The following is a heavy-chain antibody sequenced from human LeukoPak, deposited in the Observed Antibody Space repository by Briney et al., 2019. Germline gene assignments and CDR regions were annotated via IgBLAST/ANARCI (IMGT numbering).Heavy chain of an antibody. Sequence: SETLSLTCTVSGGSISSYYWSWIRQPPGKGLEWIGYIYYSGSTNYNPSLKSRVTISVDTSKNQFSLKLSSVTAADTAVYYCAREMAAAARFTFDPWGQGTLVTVSS. CDR2: IYYSGST. V-gene: IGHV4-59*01. D-gene: IGHD6-6*01. CDR3: AREMAAAARFTFDP. J-gene: IGHJ5*02. CDR1: GGSISSYY.